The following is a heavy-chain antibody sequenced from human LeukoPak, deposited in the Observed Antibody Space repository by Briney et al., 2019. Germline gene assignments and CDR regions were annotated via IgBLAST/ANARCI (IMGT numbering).Heavy chain of an antibody. CDR3: AKGGDSSGYLYYFDY. Sequence: GGSLRLSCAASGFTFSSYAMSWVRQAPGKGLEWVSAISGSGGSTYYADSVKGRFTISRDNSKNTLYLQMNSLRAEDTAVYYRAKGGDSSGYLYYFDYWGQGTLVTVSS. V-gene: IGHV3-23*01. D-gene: IGHD3-22*01. CDR2: ISGSGGST. J-gene: IGHJ4*02. CDR1: GFTFSSYA.